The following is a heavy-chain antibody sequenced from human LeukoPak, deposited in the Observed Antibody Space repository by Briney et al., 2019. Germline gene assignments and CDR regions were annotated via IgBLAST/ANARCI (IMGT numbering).Heavy chain of an antibody. V-gene: IGHV3-74*03. CDR2: IDSFGSSA. CDR3: ARGHSSSWMSEIDY. CDR1: GFTFSSYW. D-gene: IGHD6-13*01. Sequence: GGSLRLSCAASGFTFSSYWMHWVRQAPGKGLVWVSRIDSFGSSAAYAESVKGRFTVSRDNAKNSLYLQMNSLRAEDTAVYYCARGHSSSWMSEIDYWGQGTLVTVSS. J-gene: IGHJ4*02.